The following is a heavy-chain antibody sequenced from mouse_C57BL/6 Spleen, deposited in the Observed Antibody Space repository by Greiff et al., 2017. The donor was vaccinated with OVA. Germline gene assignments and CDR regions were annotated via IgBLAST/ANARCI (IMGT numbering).Heavy chain of an antibody. J-gene: IGHJ2*01. D-gene: IGHD2-4*01. CDR1: GYTFTSYW. CDR3: ARGLRRLFDY. Sequence: QVQLQQPGAELVMPGASVKLSCKASGYTFTSYWMHWVKQRPGQGLEWIGEIDPSDSYTNYNQKFKGKSTLTVDKSSSTAYMQLSSLTSEDSAVYYCARGLRRLFDYWGQGTTLTVSS. CDR2: IDPSDSYT. V-gene: IGHV1-69*01.